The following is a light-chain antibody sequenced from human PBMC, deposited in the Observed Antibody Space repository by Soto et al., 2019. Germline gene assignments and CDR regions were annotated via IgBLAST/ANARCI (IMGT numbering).Light chain of an antibody. CDR2: EGT. Sequence: QSVLTQPASVSGSPGQSITISCSGTSSDFGGYNVVSWYQQHPGKAPKLIIYEGTKRPSGVSNRFSGSKSGNAASLTIFGLQTEDEADYYCCSYADTSTFWVVFGGGTKVTV. CDR1: SSDFGGYNV. V-gene: IGLV2-23*03. CDR3: CSYADTSTFWVV. J-gene: IGLJ3*02.